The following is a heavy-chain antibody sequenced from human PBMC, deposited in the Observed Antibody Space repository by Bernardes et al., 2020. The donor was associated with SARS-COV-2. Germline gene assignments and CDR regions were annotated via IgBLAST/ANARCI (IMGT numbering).Heavy chain of an antibody. CDR3: AAVTIFGVDIMYYFDY. V-gene: IGHV1-24*01. D-gene: IGHD3-3*01. J-gene: IGHJ4*02. Sequence: ASVKVSCKVSGYTLTELSMHWVRQAPGKGLEWMGGFDPEDGETIYAQKFQGRVTMTEDTSTDTAYMELSSLRSEDTAVYYCAAVTIFGVDIMYYFDYWGQGTLVTVSS. CDR2: FDPEDGET. CDR1: GYTLTELS.